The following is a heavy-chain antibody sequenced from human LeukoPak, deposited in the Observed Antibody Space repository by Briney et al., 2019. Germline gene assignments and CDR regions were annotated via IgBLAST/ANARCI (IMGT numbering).Heavy chain of an antibody. J-gene: IGHJ5*02. CDR1: GFTLRSYV. V-gene: IGHV3-23*01. CDR3: ARVGGYLSWFDP. CDR2: ISGSGDST. D-gene: IGHD2-15*01. Sequence: GGSLRLSCVASGFTLRSYVMNWVRQTPGKGLEWVSSISGSGDSTFYADSVKGRFTISRDNAKNSLYLQMNSLRAEDTAVYYCARVGGYLSWFDPWGQGTLVTVSS.